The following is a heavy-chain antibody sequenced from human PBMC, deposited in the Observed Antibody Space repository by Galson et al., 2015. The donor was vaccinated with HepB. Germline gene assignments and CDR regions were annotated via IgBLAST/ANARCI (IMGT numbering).Heavy chain of an antibody. CDR1: GDSLTNYY. D-gene: IGHD1-1*01. CDR2: IFYTGST. Sequence: ETLSLTCSVSGDSLTNYYWTWIRQSPGQGLDWIGHIFYTGSTNYNPSLKSRFNMSVDTSANQFSLQLNSVTAADTAVYYCARWARGYPSYDNSCFGVWGRGATVIVSS. V-gene: IGHV4-59*08. CDR3: ARWARGYPSYDNSCFGV. J-gene: IGHJ6*02.